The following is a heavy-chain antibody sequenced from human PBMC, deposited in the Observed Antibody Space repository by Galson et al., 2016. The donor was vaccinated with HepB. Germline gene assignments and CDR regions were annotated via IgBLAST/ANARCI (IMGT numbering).Heavy chain of an antibody. J-gene: IGHJ6*02. CDR3: ARDRGLLHYYYGMDV. D-gene: IGHD4-17*01. Sequence: SLRLSCAASGFSVKNNYMTWVRQAPGKGLEWVSIIYNNGSTYYADSVKGRFTISRDNFGNTVYLQMNTLRADDTAVYFCARDRGLLHYYYGMDVWGQGTTVTVSS. CDR1: GFSVKNNY. V-gene: IGHV3-66*01. CDR2: IYNNGST.